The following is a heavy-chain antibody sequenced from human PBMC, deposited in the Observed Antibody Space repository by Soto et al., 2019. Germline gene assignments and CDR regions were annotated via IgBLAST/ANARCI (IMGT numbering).Heavy chain of an antibody. Sequence: KISGKVSGCSVSSYWTGLALSLTGKGLEWMGIIYPGDSDTRYSPSFQGQVTISADKSISTAYLQWSSLKASDTAMYYCARRGPDMIVDAFDIWGQGTMVTVSS. J-gene: IGHJ3*02. V-gene: IGHV5-51*01. D-gene: IGHD3-22*01. CDR1: GCSVSSYW. CDR3: ARRGPDMIVDAFDI. CDR2: IYPGDSDT.